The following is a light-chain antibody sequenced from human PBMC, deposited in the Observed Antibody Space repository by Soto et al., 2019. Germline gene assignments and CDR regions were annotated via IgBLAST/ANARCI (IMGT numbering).Light chain of an antibody. CDR3: QQRSNWPRP. Sequence: EIVSTQSPATLSLSPGERATLSCTASQSVSSYLAGYKQNPGQAPRLLIYDASNRATGIPARFGGSGSGTDFTLTISSLEPEDFAVYYCQQRSNWPRPFGQGTKVDIK. CDR1: QSVSSY. J-gene: IGKJ1*01. CDR2: DAS. V-gene: IGKV3-11*01.